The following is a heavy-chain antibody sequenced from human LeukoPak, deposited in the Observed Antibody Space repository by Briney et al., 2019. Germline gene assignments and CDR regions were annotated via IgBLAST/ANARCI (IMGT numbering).Heavy chain of an antibody. Sequence: GGSLRLSCAASGFTFSSYSMNWVRQAPGKGLEWVSSISSSSSYIYYADSVKGRFTISRDNSETTLYLQMNSLRAEDTAVYYCGSISGASYGDFWGQGTLVTVSS. J-gene: IGHJ4*02. V-gene: IGHV3-21*01. CDR2: ISSSSSYI. CDR3: GSISGASYGDF. CDR1: GFTFSSYS. D-gene: IGHD1-26*01.